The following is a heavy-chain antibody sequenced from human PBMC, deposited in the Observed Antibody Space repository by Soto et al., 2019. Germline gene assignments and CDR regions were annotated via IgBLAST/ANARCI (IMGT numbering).Heavy chain of an antibody. D-gene: IGHD2-2*01. V-gene: IGHV4-59*02. CDR2: IYYSGST. CDR3: ARSAGVPAAMSHAFDI. J-gene: IGHJ3*02. CDR1: GGSVSTYY. Sequence: SETLSLTCTVSGGSVSTYYWSWIRQPPGKGLEWIAYIYYSGSTSYNPSLKSRVTISVDTSKNQFSLKLSSVTAADTAVYYCARSAGVPAAMSHAFDIWGQGTMVTVSS.